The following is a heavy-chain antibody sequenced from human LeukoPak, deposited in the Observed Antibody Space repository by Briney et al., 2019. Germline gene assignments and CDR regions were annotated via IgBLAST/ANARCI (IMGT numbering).Heavy chain of an antibody. Sequence: GGSLRLSCAASGITFSDYAMSWVRQAPGKGLEWVSSISGSGASTYYAESVKGRFTISRDNSKNTLYLQMNSLRAEDTAVYYCAKGTTIFGVATEFDYWAQGTLVTVSS. D-gene: IGHD3-3*01. J-gene: IGHJ4*02. CDR2: ISGSGAST. V-gene: IGHV3-23*01. CDR1: GITFSDYA. CDR3: AKGTTIFGVATEFDY.